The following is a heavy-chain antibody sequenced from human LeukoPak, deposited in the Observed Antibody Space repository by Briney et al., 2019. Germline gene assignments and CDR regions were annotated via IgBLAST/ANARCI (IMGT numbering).Heavy chain of an antibody. CDR3: AKDLETGYSGYDYFGQSSNPFFVDY. Sequence: GGSLRLSCAASGFTFSSYAMSWVRQAPGKGLEWVSAISGSGGSTYYADSVKGRFTISRDNSKNTLYLQMNSLRAEDTAVYYCAKDLETGYSGYDYFGQSSNPFFVDYWGQGTLVTVSS. V-gene: IGHV3-23*01. D-gene: IGHD5-12*01. CDR2: ISGSGGST. J-gene: IGHJ4*02. CDR1: GFTFSSYA.